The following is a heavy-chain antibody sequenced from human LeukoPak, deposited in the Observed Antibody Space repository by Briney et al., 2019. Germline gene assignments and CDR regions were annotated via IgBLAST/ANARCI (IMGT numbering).Heavy chain of an antibody. D-gene: IGHD3-22*01. V-gene: IGHV3-30-3*01. CDR3: ARANYYDSSGYIDY. Sequence: GGSLSLSCAASGFTFSSYAMHWVRQAPGKGLEWVAVISYDGSNKYYADSVKGRFTISGDNSKNTLYLQMNSLRAEDTAVYYCARANYYDSSGYIDYWGQGTLVTVSS. J-gene: IGHJ4*02. CDR2: ISYDGSNK. CDR1: GFTFSSYA.